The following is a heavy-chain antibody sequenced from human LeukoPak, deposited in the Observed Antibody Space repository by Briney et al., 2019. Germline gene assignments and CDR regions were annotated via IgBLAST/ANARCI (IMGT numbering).Heavy chain of an antibody. D-gene: IGHD3-16*01. CDR1: GGSFSGYY. CDR3: ARGWGGHGRSWGALDF. V-gene: IGHV4-34*01. Sequence: PSETLSLTCAVYGGSFSGYYWSWIRQPPGKGLEWIGEINHSGSTNYNPSLKSRVTISVDTSKNQFSLKLSSVTAADTAVYYCARGWGGHGRSWGALDFWGQGILVTVSS. CDR2: INHSGST. J-gene: IGHJ4*02.